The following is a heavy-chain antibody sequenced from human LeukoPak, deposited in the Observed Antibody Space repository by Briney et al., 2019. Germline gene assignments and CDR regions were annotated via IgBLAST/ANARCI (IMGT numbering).Heavy chain of an antibody. CDR3: VHTATNYYVAGY. CDR1: GFSLSTSGVA. Sequence: SGPTLVKPTQTLTLTCTFSGFSLSTSGVAVGWIRQPPGKALEWLALIYWNDDELYNPSLKSRLTITKDTSRDQVVLTMTNMDPVDTATYYCVHTATNYYVAGYWGQGTLVTISP. D-gene: IGHD6-19*01. V-gene: IGHV2-5*01. J-gene: IGHJ4*02. CDR2: IYWNDDE.